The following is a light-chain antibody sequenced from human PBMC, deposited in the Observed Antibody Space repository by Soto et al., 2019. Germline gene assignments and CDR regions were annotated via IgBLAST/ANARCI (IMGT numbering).Light chain of an antibody. Sequence: EIVMTQSPATLSVSPGERATLSCRASQSIGSNLAWYQQKPGQAPRLVIYGASSRATGVPDRVSGSGSGTDFTLTINRLEPEDFAVYYCQQYGNFPYTFGQGTRLEIK. CDR1: QSIGSN. J-gene: IGKJ5*01. CDR2: GAS. V-gene: IGKV3-20*01. CDR3: QQYGNFPYT.